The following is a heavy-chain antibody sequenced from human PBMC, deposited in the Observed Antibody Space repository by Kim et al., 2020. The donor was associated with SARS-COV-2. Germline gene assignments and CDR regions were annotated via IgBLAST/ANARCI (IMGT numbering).Heavy chain of an antibody. J-gene: IGHJ4*02. V-gene: IGHV7-4-1*02. Sequence: ASVKVSCKASGYTFTSYAMNWVRQAPGQGLEWMGWINTNTGNPTYAQGFTGRFVFSLDTSVGTAYLQISSLKAEDTAVYYCARDGNSGSYYRKSGDYWGQGTLVTVSS. D-gene: IGHD1-26*01. CDR2: INTNTGNP. CDR1: GYTFTSYA. CDR3: ARDGNSGSYYRKSGDY.